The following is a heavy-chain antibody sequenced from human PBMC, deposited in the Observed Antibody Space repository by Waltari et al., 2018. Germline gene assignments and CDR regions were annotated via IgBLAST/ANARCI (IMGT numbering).Heavy chain of an antibody. CDR2: IYSGGNT. D-gene: IGHD5-18*01. J-gene: IGHJ4*02. CDR3: ARDDSYGQFMRFDF. V-gene: IGHV3-53*01. Sequence: EVQLVESGGGLIQPGGSLRLSCEACGLTVGRNYMSWVRQAPGKGLEWLSAIYSGGNTFYADSVKGRFNISIDNSKNTLYLQMNSLRVDDTAVYYCARDDSYGQFMRFDFWGQGTVVTVSS. CDR1: GLTVGRNY.